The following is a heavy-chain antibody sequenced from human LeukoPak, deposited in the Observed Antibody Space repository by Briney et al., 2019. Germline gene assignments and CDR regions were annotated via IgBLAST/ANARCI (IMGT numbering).Heavy chain of an antibody. CDR2: ISYDGSNK. V-gene: IGHV3-30*18. J-gene: IGHJ6*02. Sequence: GGSLRLSCAASGFTFSSYGMHWVRQAPGKGLEWVAVISYDGSNKYYADSVKGRFTISRDNSKNTLYLQMNSLRAEDTAVYYCAKDPNYYDSSGLGRHGMDVWGQGTTVTVSS. CDR1: GFTFSSYG. CDR3: AKDPNYYDSSGLGRHGMDV. D-gene: IGHD3-22*01.